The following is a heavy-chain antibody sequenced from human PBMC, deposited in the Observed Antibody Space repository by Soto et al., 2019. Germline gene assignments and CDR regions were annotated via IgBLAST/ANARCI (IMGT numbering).Heavy chain of an antibody. J-gene: IGHJ4*02. CDR1: GYTFTSYD. CDR2: MNPNSGNS. V-gene: IGHV1-8*01. Sequence: QVQLVQSGAEVKKPGASVKVSCRASGYTFTSYDINWVRPATGQGLEWMGWMNPNSGNSGYAQKFQGRVTMTMNTCISTAYMELSSLTSDDTAVYYCARSTNDYGDRHWGQGSLVTGSS. CDR3: ARSTNDYGDRH. D-gene: IGHD4-17*01.